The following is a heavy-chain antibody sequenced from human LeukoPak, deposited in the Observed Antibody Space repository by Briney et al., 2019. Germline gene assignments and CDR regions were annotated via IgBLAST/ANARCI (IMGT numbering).Heavy chain of an antibody. V-gene: IGHV3-21*01. D-gene: IGHD3-10*01. CDR3: AREQQKVRGASWFDP. Sequence: KTGGSLRLSCAASGFTISSYSMNWVRQAPGKGLEWVSSISSSSSYIYYADSVKGRFIISRDNAKYSLYLQMNSLRAEDTAVYYCAREQQKVRGASWFDPWGQGTLVTVSS. CDR2: ISSSSSYI. J-gene: IGHJ5*02. CDR1: GFTISSYS.